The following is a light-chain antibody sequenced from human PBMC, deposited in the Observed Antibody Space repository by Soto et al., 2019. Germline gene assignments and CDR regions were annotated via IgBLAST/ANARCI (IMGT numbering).Light chain of an antibody. CDR3: QQYGSSPPLT. CDR1: QSVSSSY. J-gene: IGKJ5*01. V-gene: IGKV3-20*01. Sequence: ESVLMQSPATLSVSPVEIATLWLMAIQSVSSSYLAWYQQKPGQAPRLLIYGASSRATGIPDRFSGSGSGTDFTLTISRLEPEDFAVYYCQQYGSSPPLTFGQGTRLEI. CDR2: GAS.